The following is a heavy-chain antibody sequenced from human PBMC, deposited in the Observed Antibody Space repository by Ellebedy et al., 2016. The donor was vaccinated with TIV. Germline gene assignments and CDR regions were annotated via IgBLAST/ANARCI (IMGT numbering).Heavy chain of an antibody. D-gene: IGHD1-20*01. Sequence: GGSLRLXCAASGFTFSSYVMSWVRQAPGKGLEWVSAISGSGGSTYYADSVKGRFTISRDNSKNTLFLQMDSLRAEDTALYFCARDGYNWIPFDYWGQGTFVSVSS. V-gene: IGHV3-23*01. CDR1: GFTFSSYV. J-gene: IGHJ4*02. CDR2: ISGSGGST. CDR3: ARDGYNWIPFDY.